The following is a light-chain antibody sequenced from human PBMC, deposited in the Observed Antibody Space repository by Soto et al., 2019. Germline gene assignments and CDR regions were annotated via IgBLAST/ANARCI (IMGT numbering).Light chain of an antibody. CDR3: QQYSTSLT. CDR1: QSVGST. CDR2: GAS. Sequence: EILMTQSPATLSVSPGERVILSCRASQSVGSTLAWYQQQPGQAPRLLIRGASTRATGVPARFSGSGSGTEFTLTICGLQSEDFAVYCCQQYSTSLTFGGGTTLESK. V-gene: IGKV3-15*01. J-gene: IGKJ4*02.